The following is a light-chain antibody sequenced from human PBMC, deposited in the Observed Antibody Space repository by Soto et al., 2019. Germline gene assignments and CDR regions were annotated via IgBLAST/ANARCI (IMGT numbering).Light chain of an antibody. V-gene: IGKV3-11*01. CDR2: DAS. CDR1: QSISSH. CDR3: EQRGNWRS. J-gene: IGKJ2*01. Sequence: EIVLTQSPATLSLSPGERATLSCRASQSISSHLAWYQQKPGQAPRLLIYDASNRATGIPARFSGSGAGTDFTLTITSLEPDDFVVYYCEQRGNWRSFGQGTKLEIK.